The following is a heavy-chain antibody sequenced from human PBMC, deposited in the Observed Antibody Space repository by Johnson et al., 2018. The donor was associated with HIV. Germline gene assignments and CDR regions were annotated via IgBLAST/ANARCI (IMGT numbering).Heavy chain of an antibody. CDR3: ARLRGAFDI. CDR1: GFTFSNYD. J-gene: IGHJ3*02. Sequence: VQLVESGGDWVQRGGSLKLSCAASGFTFSNYDIHWVRQATGKGLEWVSVIYSGGSPYYADSVKGRFTISRDNSKNTLYLQMNSLRAEDTAVYYCARLRGAFDIWGQGTMVTVSS. CDR2: IYSGGSP. V-gene: IGHV3-66*01.